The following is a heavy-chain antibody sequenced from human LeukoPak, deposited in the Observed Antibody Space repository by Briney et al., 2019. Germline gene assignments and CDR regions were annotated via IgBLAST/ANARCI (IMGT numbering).Heavy chain of an antibody. J-gene: IGHJ4*02. CDR3: ARGGTTPYYFDD. CDR2: IYSNENT. CDR1: GGSITSYY. D-gene: IGHD2-15*01. Sequence: PSETLSLTCTVSGGSITSYYWSWIRQPVGKGLEWIGRIYSNENTNHNPSLKSQVTMSVDTSKNQFSLKLSSVTAADTAVYYCARGGTTPYYFDDWGQGTLVTVSS. V-gene: IGHV4-4*07.